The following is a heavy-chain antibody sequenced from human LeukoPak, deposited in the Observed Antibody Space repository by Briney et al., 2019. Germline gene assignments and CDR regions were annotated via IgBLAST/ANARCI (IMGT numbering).Heavy chain of an antibody. Sequence: GGSLRLSCAASGFSFSSYVMSWVRQAPGKGLEWVSAISGSGGSTYYADSVKGRFTISRDNSKNTLYLQMNSLRAEDTAVYYCAGDGDTINWFFYWGQGTLVTVSS. CDR3: AGDGDTINWFFY. CDR1: GFSFSSYV. D-gene: IGHD3-10*01. V-gene: IGHV3-23*01. CDR2: ISGSGGST. J-gene: IGHJ4*02.